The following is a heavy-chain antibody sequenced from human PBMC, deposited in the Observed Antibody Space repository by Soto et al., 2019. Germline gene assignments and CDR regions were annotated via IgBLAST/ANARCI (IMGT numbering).Heavy chain of an antibody. V-gene: IGHV3-7*01. CDR3: AREDFYRFDY. CDR2: IEEDGSAK. CDR1: GFTFTSYW. Sequence: EVQLVESGGGLVQPGGSLRVSCAASGFTFTSYWMSWVRQAPGKGLEWVASIEEDGSAKYYLGSVKGRFTSSRDNAKNALYLQMNSLRADDTAVYYCAREDFYRFDYWGQGNLVNGS. J-gene: IGHJ4*02.